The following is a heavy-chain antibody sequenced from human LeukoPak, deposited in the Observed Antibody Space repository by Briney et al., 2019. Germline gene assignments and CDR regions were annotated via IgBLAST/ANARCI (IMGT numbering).Heavy chain of an antibody. J-gene: IGHJ5*02. Sequence: PSETLSLTCAVYGGSFSGYYWSWIRQPPEKGLEWIGEINHSGSTNYNPSLKSRVTISVDTSKNQFSLKLSSVTAADTAVYYCARGLGITIFGVVSSFWFDPWGQGTLVTVSS. CDR1: GGSFSGYY. CDR3: ARGLGITIFGVVSSFWFDP. V-gene: IGHV4-34*01. CDR2: INHSGST. D-gene: IGHD3-3*01.